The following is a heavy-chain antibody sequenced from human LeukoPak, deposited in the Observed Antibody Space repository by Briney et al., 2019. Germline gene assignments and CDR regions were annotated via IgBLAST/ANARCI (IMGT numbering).Heavy chain of an antibody. CDR2: IYYSGST. Sequence: PLETLSLTCTVSGGSISSSSYYWGWIRQPPGKGLEWIGSIYYSGSTYYNPSLKSRVTISVDTSKNQFSLKLSSVTAADTAVYYCARSPGGAYFDYWGQGTLVTVSS. CDR3: ARSPGGAYFDY. V-gene: IGHV4-39*01. D-gene: IGHD3-16*01. CDR1: GGSISSSSYY. J-gene: IGHJ4*02.